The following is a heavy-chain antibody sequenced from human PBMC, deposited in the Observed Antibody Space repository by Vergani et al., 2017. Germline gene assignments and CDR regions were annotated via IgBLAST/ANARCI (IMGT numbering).Heavy chain of an antibody. V-gene: IGHV1-46*01. D-gene: IGHD5-12*01. CDR2: IIPSGGST. CDR3: ARDIVATIRYYYYYMDV. J-gene: IGHJ6*03. CDR1: GYTFTSYY. Sequence: QVQLVQSGAEVKKPGASVKVSCKASGYTFTSYYMHWVRQAPGQGLEWMGIIIPSGGSTSYAQKFQGRVTMTRDTSTSTVYMELSSLRSEDTAVYYCARDIVATIRYYYYYMDVWGKGTTVTVSS.